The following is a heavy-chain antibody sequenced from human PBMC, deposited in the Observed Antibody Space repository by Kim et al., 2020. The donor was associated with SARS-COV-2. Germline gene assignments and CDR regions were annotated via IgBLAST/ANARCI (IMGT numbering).Heavy chain of an antibody. CDR3: ARDPRVWDSSGYYYY. Sequence: GGSLRLSCAASGFTFSSYSMNWVRQAPGKGLEWVSSISSSSSYIYYADSVKGRFTISRDNAKNSLYLQMNSLRAEDTAVYYCARDPRVWDSSGYYYYWGQGTLVTVSS. D-gene: IGHD3-22*01. V-gene: IGHV3-21*01. CDR1: GFTFSSYS. CDR2: ISSSSSYI. J-gene: IGHJ4*02.